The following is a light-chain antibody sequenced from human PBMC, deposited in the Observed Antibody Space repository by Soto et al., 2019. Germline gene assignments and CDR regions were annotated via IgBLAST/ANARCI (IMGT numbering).Light chain of an antibody. J-gene: IGLJ1*01. V-gene: IGLV2-14*01. Sequence: QSVLTEPASVSGFPGQSITISCTGISSDVGGYKYVSWYQQYPGKAPKLMMYDVSNRPSGVSNRFSGSKSGNTASLTISGLQAEDEADYYCSSYTSSSPCVFGTGTKVTVL. CDR3: SSYTSSSPCV. CDR1: SSDVGGYKY. CDR2: DVS.